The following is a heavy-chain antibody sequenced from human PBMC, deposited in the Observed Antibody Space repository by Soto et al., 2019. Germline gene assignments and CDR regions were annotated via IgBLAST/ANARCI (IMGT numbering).Heavy chain of an antibody. Sequence: PGESLKISCKGSGYSFTSYWIDWVRQMPGKGLEWMGRIDPSDSYTNYSPSFQGHVTISADKSISTAYLQWSSLKASDTAMYYCARTSMQSRGYSYGHGGMDVWGQGTTVNVS. V-gene: IGHV5-10-1*01. J-gene: IGHJ6*02. D-gene: IGHD5-18*01. CDR3: ARTSMQSRGYSYGHGGMDV. CDR2: IDPSDSYT. CDR1: GYSFTSYW.